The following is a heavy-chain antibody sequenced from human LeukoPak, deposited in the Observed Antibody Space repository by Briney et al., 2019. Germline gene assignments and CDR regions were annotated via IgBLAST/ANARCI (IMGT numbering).Heavy chain of an antibody. CDR3: ARKEMVRGDDFNWFDP. CDR1: SGSISSDGYY. CDR2: IYYTGSI. D-gene: IGHD3-10*01. Sequence: SQTLSLTCSVSSGSISSDGYYWSWIRQHPGKDLEWIGYIYYTGSIFYNPSLKSRVTISVDTSKNQFSLKLSSVTAADTAVYYCARKEMVRGDDFNWFDPWGQGTLVTVSS. J-gene: IGHJ5*02. V-gene: IGHV4-31*03.